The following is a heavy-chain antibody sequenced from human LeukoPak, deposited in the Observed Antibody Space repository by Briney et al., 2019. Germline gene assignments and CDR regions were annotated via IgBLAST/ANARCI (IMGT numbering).Heavy chain of an antibody. D-gene: IGHD2-2*01. J-gene: IGHJ5*02. V-gene: IGHV3-30*04. CDR3: ARGYQLLSDRFDP. CDR2: ISYDGRNK. Sequence: QSGGSLTLSCAASGFIFYFYHMQWLRQATGKGREWVADISYDGRNKYYADSVKGRFTISKDNSNNTLFLQMQSLSREDTAVNYCARGYQLLSDRFDPWGQGTLVTVSS. CDR1: GFIFYFYH.